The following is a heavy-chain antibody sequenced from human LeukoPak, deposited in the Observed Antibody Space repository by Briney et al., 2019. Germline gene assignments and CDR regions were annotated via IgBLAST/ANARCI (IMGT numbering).Heavy chain of an antibody. CDR3: AKGITAESLFDY. CDR2: ISYDGSNK. V-gene: IGHV3-30*04. D-gene: IGHD6-13*01. J-gene: IGHJ4*02. Sequence: GGSLRLSCAASGFTFSSYAMHWVRQAPGKGLEWVAVISYDGSNKYYADSVKGRFTISRDNSKNTLFLQMNSLRAEDTAEYYCAKGITAESLFDYWGQGTLVTVSS. CDR1: GFTFSSYA.